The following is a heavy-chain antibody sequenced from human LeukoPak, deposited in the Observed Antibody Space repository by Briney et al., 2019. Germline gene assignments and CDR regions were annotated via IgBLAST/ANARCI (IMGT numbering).Heavy chain of an antibody. D-gene: IGHD3-16*01. Sequence: PSETLSLTCAVYGGSFSGYYWSWIRQPPGKGLEWIGEINHSGSTNYNPSLKSRVTISVDTSKSQFSLKLTSVTAADTAVYYCARAPIPYDRSRTDYRFDPWGQGTLVTVAS. V-gene: IGHV4-34*01. J-gene: IGHJ5*02. CDR3: ARAPIPYDRSRTDYRFDP. CDR1: GGSFSGYY. CDR2: INHSGST.